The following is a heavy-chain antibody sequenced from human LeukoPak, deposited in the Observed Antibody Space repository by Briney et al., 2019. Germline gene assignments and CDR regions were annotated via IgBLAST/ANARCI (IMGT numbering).Heavy chain of an antibody. V-gene: IGHV3-15*01. J-gene: IGHJ4*02. D-gene: IGHD3-22*01. CDR3: TTYTSSYSDY. CDR1: GFTFSNAW. CDR2: IKSKSDGGTA. Sequence: GGSLRLSCAASGFTFSNAWMSWVRQAPGKGLEWVGRIKSKSDGGTADFAAPLKGRFTMSRDDSKNALYLQMNSLNTEDTAVYYCTTYTSSYSDYWGQGTLVTVSS.